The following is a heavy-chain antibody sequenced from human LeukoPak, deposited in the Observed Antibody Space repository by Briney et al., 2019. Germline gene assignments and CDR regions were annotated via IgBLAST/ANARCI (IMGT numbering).Heavy chain of an antibody. J-gene: IGHJ4*02. CDR2: ISGSGGST. D-gene: IGHD2-2*01. CDR3: AKDPVVVVPAAMRVWGGFDY. CDR1: GFTFSSYS. V-gene: IGHV3-23*01. Sequence: PGGSLRLSCAASGFTFSSYSMNWVRQAPGKGLEWVSAISGSGGSTYYADSVKGRFTISRDNSKNTLYLQMNSLRAEDTAVYYCAKDPVVVVPAAMRVWGGFDYWGQGTLVTVSS.